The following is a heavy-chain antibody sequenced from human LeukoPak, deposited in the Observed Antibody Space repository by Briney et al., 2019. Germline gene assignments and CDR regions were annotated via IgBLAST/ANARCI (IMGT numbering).Heavy chain of an antibody. V-gene: IGHV3-23*01. CDR3: AKDAASGYSYGYINY. CDR1: GFTFSTYA. Sequence: PGGSLRLSCAASGFTFSTYAMSWVRQAPGKGLEWVSAISGSGGSIYCADSVKGRFTISRDISENTLYLQMNNLRGEDTAIYYCAKDAASGYSYGYINYWGQGTLVTVSS. CDR2: ISGSGGSI. J-gene: IGHJ4*02. D-gene: IGHD5-18*01.